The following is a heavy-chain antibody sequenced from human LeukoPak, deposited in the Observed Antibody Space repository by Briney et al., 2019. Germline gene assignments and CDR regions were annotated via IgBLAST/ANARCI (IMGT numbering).Heavy chain of an antibody. CDR1: GFTFSTYE. CDR3: AREPRAFDI. Sequence: PGGSLRLSCAASGFTFSTYEMNWVCQAPGKGLEWVSYISTGGATIYYADSVKGRFTVSRDNAKNSVYLQMNSLRVEDTAIYYCAREPRAFDIWGQGTMVTVSS. V-gene: IGHV3-48*03. CDR2: ISTGGATI. J-gene: IGHJ3*02.